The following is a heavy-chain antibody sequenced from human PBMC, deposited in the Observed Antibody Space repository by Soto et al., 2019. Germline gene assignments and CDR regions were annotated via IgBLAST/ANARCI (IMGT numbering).Heavy chain of an antibody. CDR2: ISWNSGSI. CDR1: GFTFDDYA. J-gene: IGHJ3*02. CDR3: AKDIMWDSNAFDI. D-gene: IGHD1-26*01. Sequence: EVQLVESGGGLVQPGRSLRLSCAASGFTFDDYAMHWVRQAPGKGLEWVSGISWNSGSIGYADSVKGRFTISRDNAKNSLYLQMNSLRAEDTALYYCAKDIMWDSNAFDIWGQGTMVTVSS. V-gene: IGHV3-9*01.